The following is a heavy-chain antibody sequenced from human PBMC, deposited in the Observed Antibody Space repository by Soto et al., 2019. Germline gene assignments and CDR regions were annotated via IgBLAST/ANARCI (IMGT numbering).Heavy chain of an antibody. CDR3: ARTKCSGGSCYSWSLDY. J-gene: IGHJ4*02. D-gene: IGHD2-15*01. CDR1: GGSITTGGYY. Sequence: SETLSLTCTVCGGSITTGGYYWSWIRQLPGKGLEWIGRRYYSESTYYNPSLKSRVSISLDTSKNQFSLKLSLVTAADTAMYYCARTKCSGGSCYSWSLDYWGQGTPVTVSS. CDR2: RYYSEST. V-gene: IGHV4-31*03.